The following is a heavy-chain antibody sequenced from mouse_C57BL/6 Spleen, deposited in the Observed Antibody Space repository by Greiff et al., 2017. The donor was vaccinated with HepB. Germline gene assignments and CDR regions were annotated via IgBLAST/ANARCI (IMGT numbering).Heavy chain of an antibody. J-gene: IGHJ3*01. V-gene: IGHV14-2*01. CDR1: GFNIKDYY. CDR3: ANHYEEVLFAY. CDR2: IDPEDGET. D-gene: IGHD2-4*01. Sequence: EVKLVESGAELVKPGASVKLSCTASGFNIKDYYMHWVKQRTEQGLEWIGRIDPEDGETKYAPKFQGKATITADTSSNTAYLQLSSLTSEDTAVYYCANHYEEVLFAYWGQGTLVTVSA.